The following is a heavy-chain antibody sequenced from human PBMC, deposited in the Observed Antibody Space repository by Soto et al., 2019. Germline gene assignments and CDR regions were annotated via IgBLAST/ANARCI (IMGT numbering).Heavy chain of an antibody. CDR2: MNPNSENT. V-gene: IGHV1-8*02. Sequence: QVQLVQSGAEVKKPGASVKVSCRASGYSFATYDINWVRQAVGQGPEWIGWMNPNSENTGYAQKFKGRVTLTRDTSITTASLDLPTLTSEDTAVDDCAGGNPPHWENYPRLDLWGQGTRVTVSS. CDR3: AGGNPPHWENYPRLDL. CDR1: GYSFATYD. D-gene: IGHD3-16*02. J-gene: IGHJ4*02.